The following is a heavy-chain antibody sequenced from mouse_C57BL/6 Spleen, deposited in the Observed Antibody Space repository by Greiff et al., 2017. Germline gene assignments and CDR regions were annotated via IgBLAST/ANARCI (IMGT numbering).Heavy chain of an antibody. CDR1: GYAFSSYW. CDR2: IYPGDGDT. D-gene: IGHD2-2*01. J-gene: IGHJ3*01. CDR3: ARSRESTMVTKAWFAY. Sequence: QVQLQQSGAELVKPGASVKISCKASGYAFSSYWMNWVKQRPGQGLEWIGQIYPGDGDTNYNGKFKGKATLTADKSSSTAYMLLSSLTSEDSAVYSFARSRESTMVTKAWFAYWGQGTLVTVSA. V-gene: IGHV1-80*01.